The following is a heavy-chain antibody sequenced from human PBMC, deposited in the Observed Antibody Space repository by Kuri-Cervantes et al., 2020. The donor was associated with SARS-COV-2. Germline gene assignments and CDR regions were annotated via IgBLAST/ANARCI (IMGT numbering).Heavy chain of an antibody. Sequence: ASVKVSCKASGYTFTSYAMHWVRQAPGQRLEWMGWINAGNGNTKYSQKFQGRVTITRDTSASTAYMELSSLRSEDTAVYYCARVIKQGSSGWARNYDYWGQGTLVTVSS. CDR1: GYTFTSYA. D-gene: IGHD6-19*01. V-gene: IGHV1-3*01. CDR3: ARVIKQGSSGWARNYDY. CDR2: INAGNGNT. J-gene: IGHJ4*02.